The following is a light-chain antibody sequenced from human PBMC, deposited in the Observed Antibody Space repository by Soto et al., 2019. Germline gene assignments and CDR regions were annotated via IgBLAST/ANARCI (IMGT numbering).Light chain of an antibody. CDR1: QSISNY. CDR2: AAS. CDR3: QQSFSTPRT. V-gene: IGKV1-39*01. J-gene: IGKJ1*01. Sequence: DIQMTQSPSSLSASVGDRVTITCRASQSISNYLNRYQQKPGKAPNLLIYAASSLQSGVPSRFSGSGSRTDFTLTISSLQPEDFATYYCQQSFSTPRTFGQGTKVEIK.